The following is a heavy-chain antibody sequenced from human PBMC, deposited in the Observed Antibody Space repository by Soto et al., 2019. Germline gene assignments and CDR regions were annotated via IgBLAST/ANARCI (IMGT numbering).Heavy chain of an antibody. D-gene: IGHD1-1*01. CDR3: TTDSEDTTGIDYFDY. J-gene: IGHJ4*02. CDR1: GFTFSNAW. V-gene: IGHV3-15*01. Sequence: GGSLRLSCAASGFTFSNAWMSWVRQAPGKGLEWVGRIKSKTDGGTTDYAAPVKGRFTISRDDSKNTLYLQMNSLKTEDTAVYYCTTDSEDTTGIDYFDYWGQGTLVTVSS. CDR2: IKSKTDGGTT.